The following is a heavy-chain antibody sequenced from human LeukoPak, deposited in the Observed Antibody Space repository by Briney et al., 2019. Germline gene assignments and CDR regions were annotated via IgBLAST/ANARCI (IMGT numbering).Heavy chain of an antibody. D-gene: IGHD1-26*01. CDR3: ARDPYSGNYGTYYYYYMDV. CDR2: INHSGST. V-gene: IGHV4-34*01. CDR1: GGSFSGYY. Sequence: SETLSLTCAVYGGSFSGYYWSWIRQPPGKGLEWIGEINHSGSTNYNPSLKSRVTISVDTSKNQFSLKLSSVTAADTAVYYCARDPYSGNYGTYYYYYMDVWGKGTTVTISS. J-gene: IGHJ6*03.